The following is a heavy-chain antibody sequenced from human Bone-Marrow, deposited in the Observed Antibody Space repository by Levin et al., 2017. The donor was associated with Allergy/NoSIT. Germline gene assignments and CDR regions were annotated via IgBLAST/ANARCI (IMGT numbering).Heavy chain of an antibody. D-gene: IGHD6-13*01. CDR1: GYSFTSYW. CDR3: ARQETYSGIAAAGRFDP. J-gene: IGHJ5*02. Sequence: NPGESLKISCKGSGYSFTSYWIGWVRQMPGKGLEWMGIIYPGDSDTRYSPSFQGQVTISADKSISTAYLQWSSLKASDTAMYYCARQETYSGIAAAGRFDPWGQGTLVTVSS. CDR2: IYPGDSDT. V-gene: IGHV5-51*01.